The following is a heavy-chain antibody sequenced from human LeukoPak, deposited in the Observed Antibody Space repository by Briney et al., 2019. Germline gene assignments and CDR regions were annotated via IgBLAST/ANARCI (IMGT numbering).Heavy chain of an antibody. Sequence: GGSLTLSCADPGFTFSSYAMSWVRQAPGQGLEWVSVISDSGDYTSYADSVRGRFTISRDNSRNTLYLQMISLRPEDTAVYYCAKDTSIGKYCTNGVCSPFDYWGQGTLVTVSS. CDR3: AKDTSIGKYCTNGVCSPFDY. J-gene: IGHJ4*02. V-gene: IGHV3-23*01. CDR2: ISDSGDYT. CDR1: GFTFSSYA. D-gene: IGHD2-8*01.